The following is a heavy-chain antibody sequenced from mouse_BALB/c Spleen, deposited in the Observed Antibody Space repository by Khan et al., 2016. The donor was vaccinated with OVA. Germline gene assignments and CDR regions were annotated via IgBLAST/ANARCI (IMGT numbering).Heavy chain of an antibody. V-gene: IGHV3-8*02. CDR1: GDSITSGY. CDR3: ARSTYRYAFAY. J-gene: IGHJ3*01. CDR2: MIYTGYT. Sequence: EVQLQESGPSLVKPSQTLSLTCSVTGDSITSGYWSWIRKFPGNKLEHVGYMIYTGYTYYNPSLKSRISITRHTSKNQYYLQLNSVTTEDTATYYCARSTYRYAFAYWGQGTLVTVSA. D-gene: IGHD2-14*01.